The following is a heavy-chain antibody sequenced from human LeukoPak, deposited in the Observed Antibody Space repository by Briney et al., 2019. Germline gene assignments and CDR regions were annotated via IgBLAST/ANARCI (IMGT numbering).Heavy chain of an antibody. CDR1: GGSISSSSPYY. Sequence: SETLSLTCTVSGGSISSSSPYYWGWIRQPPGKGLEWIGSMYYSGSTYYNPSLKSRVTISVDTSKNQFSLKLSSVTAADTAVYYGVTLGYCSSTSCYANWFDPWGHGTLVTVSS. J-gene: IGHJ5*02. D-gene: IGHD2-2*01. CDR3: VTLGYCSSTSCYANWFDP. CDR2: MYYSGST. V-gene: IGHV4-39*01.